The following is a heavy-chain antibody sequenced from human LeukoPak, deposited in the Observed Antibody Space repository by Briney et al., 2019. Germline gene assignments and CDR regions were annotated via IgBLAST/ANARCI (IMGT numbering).Heavy chain of an antibody. Sequence: PGGSLRLSCAASGFTFSGSAMHWVRQASGKGLEWVGRIRSKTNSYATAYTASVKGRFTISRDDSNNTAYLQMNSLKTEDTAVYYCTRDPWDIASPNGAFDIWGQGTMVTVSS. CDR2: IRSKTNSYAT. CDR1: GFTFSGSA. V-gene: IGHV3-73*01. J-gene: IGHJ3*02. CDR3: TRDPWDIASPNGAFDI. D-gene: IGHD2-15*01.